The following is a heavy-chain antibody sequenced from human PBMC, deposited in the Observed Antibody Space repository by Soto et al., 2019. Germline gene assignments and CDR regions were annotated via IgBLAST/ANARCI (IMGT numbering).Heavy chain of an antibody. J-gene: IGHJ4*02. D-gene: IGHD3-3*01. V-gene: IGHV3-64D*06. Sequence: GGSLRLSCSASGFTFSSYAMHWVRRAPGKGLEYVSAISSKRGSTYYVDSVKGRFTISRDNSKNTLHLQMNSLRAEDTAVYYCVKDGTIFGVITATYFDYWGQGTLVTVSS. CDR2: ISSKRGST. CDR1: GFTFSSYA. CDR3: VKDGTIFGVITATYFDY.